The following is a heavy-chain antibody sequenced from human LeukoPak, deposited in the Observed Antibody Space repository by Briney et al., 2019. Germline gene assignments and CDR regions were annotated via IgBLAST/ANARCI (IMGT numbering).Heavy chain of an antibody. Sequence: PSETLSLTCAVSGGSISSSNWWSWVRQPPGRGLEWIGEIFHSGSTNYNPSLKSRVTISVDKSKNQFSLTLSSVTAADTAVYYCARVVRIVGATTLDYWGQGTLVTVSP. J-gene: IGHJ4*02. CDR3: ARVVRIVGATTLDY. CDR2: IFHSGST. V-gene: IGHV4-4*02. D-gene: IGHD1-26*01. CDR1: GGSISSSNW.